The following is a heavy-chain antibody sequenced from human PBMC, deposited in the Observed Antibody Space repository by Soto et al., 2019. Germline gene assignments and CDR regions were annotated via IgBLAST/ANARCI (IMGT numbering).Heavy chain of an antibody. CDR2: ISESGGST. V-gene: IGHV3-23*01. J-gene: IGHJ4*02. D-gene: IGHD2-2*01. Sequence: ARAASGVTLYIYAMAGVRKATGKGLEWVSVISESGGSTHYADSVRGRFTISRDNSENTLYLRMNSLRDDDTAVYFCAKRSPYSTGWYSPIFDYWGQGSLVPVSS. CDR3: AKRSPYSTGWYSPIFDY. CDR1: GVTLYIYA.